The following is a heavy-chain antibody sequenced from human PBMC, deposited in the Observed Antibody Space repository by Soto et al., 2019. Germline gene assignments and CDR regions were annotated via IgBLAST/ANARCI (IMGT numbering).Heavy chain of an antibody. J-gene: IGHJ4*02. V-gene: IGHV1-24*01. CDR2: FDSEGGKT. CDR1: GYTLTELS. Sequence: ASVKVSCKVSGYTLTELSIHWVRQAPGKGLVWMGGFDSEGGKTIYAQNFQDRVIMTEDTSADTAYMELSSLRSEDTAVYYCARDPRNNNRVFDYWGQGTLVTVSS. D-gene: IGHD1-20*01. CDR3: ARDPRNNNRVFDY.